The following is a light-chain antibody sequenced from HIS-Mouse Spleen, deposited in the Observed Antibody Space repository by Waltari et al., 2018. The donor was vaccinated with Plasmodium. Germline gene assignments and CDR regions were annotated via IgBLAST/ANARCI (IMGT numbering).Light chain of an antibody. CDR3: YSTDSSGNHRV. Sequence: SYDLTQPPPASVSPGQTARITCPGDALPKKYVYWYHQKTGQAPVLVIYEDSKRPPGIPERFSGSSSGTTATLTISGAQVEDEAYYYCYSTDSSGNHRVFGGGTKLTVL. CDR1: ALPKKY. V-gene: IGLV3-10*01. J-gene: IGLJ3*02. CDR2: EDS.